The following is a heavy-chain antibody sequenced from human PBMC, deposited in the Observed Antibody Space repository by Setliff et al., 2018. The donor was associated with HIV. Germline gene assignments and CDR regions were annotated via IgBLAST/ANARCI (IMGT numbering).Heavy chain of an antibody. V-gene: IGHV4-59*01. D-gene: IGHD5-18*01. J-gene: IGHJ6*03. CDR3: ARGSMGYSYAYYYYYMDV. CDR1: GGSISSYY. Sequence: PSETLSLTCTVSGGSISSYYWSWIRQPPGKGLEWIGYIYYSGSTNYNPSLKSRVTISVDTSKNQFSLKLSSVTAADTAVYYCARGSMGYSYAYYYYYMDVWGKGTTVTVSS. CDR2: IYYSGST.